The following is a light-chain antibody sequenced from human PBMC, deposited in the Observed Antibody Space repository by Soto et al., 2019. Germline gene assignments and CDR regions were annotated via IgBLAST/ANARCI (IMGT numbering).Light chain of an antibody. V-gene: IGKV3-11*01. CDR1: QSVSSY. Sequence: EIVLTQSPATLSLSPGERATLSCRASQSVSSYLAWYPQKPGQAPRLLIYDASNRDTGIPARFRGSGSGTEFTRTISSLEPEDFAVYYCQQRSNLPSFGGGTKVEIK. CDR2: DAS. CDR3: QQRSNLPS. J-gene: IGKJ4*01.